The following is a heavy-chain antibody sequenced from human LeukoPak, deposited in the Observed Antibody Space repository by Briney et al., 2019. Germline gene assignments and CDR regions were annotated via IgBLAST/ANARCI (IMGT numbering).Heavy chain of an antibody. CDR2: ISYSGST. J-gene: IGHJ3*02. CDR1: GGSISSSSYY. V-gene: IGHV4-39*02. CDR3: ARAGPGYYRGAFDI. D-gene: IGHD4-11*01. Sequence: SETLSLTCTVSGGSISSSSYYWGWIRQSPGKGLEWIGSISYSGSTYYNPSLKSRVIVSVDTSKKQFSLKLSSVTAADTAVYYCARAGPGYYRGAFDIWGQGTMVTVSS.